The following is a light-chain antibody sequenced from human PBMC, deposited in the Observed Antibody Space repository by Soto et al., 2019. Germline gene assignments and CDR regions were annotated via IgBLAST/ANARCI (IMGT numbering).Light chain of an antibody. J-gene: IGLJ2*01. CDR3: AAWDDSLSGPSVV. V-gene: IGLV1-47*01. Sequence: QSVLTQPPSASGTPGQRVTISCSGSSSNIGSNYVYWYQQLPGTAPKLLIYRNNQRPSGVPDRFSGSKSGTSASLAISGLRSEDEAEYYCAAWDDSLSGPSVVFGGGTKVTVL. CDR2: RNN. CDR1: SSNIGSNY.